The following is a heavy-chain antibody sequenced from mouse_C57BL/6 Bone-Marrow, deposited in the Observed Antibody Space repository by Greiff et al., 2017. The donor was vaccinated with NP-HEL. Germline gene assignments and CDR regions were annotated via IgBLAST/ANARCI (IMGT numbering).Heavy chain of an antibody. CDR1: GYTFTSYW. J-gene: IGHJ3*01. V-gene: IGHV1-5*01. CDR3: TRERYGYSAWFAY. Sequence: EVQLQQSGTVLVRPGASVKMSCKTSGYTFTSYWMHWVKQRPGQGLEWIGAIYPGDSDTSYNQKFKGKAKLTAVTSASTAYMELSSLTNEDSAVYCCTRERYGYSAWFAYWGQGTLVTVSA. CDR2: IYPGDSDT. D-gene: IGHD2-2*01.